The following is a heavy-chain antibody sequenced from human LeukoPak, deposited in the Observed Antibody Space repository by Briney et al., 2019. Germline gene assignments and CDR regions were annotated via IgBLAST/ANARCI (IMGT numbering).Heavy chain of an antibody. CDR2: INRKSGGT. J-gene: IGHJ4*02. CDR1: GYTFSAYC. Sequence: ASVKVSCKASGYTFSAYCMHWVRQAPGQGLEWMGWINRKSGGTNYAQQFQDRVTMTRDTSISSTYMELSRLKSDDTAVYYCVRDLGISGWYAPPLGYFDSWGQGTLVTVSS. D-gene: IGHD6-19*01. CDR3: VRDLGISGWYAPPLGYFDS. V-gene: IGHV1-2*02.